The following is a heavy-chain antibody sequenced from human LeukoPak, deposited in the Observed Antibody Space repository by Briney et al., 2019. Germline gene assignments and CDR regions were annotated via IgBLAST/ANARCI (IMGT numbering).Heavy chain of an antibody. CDR2: IKEDGSDK. CDR3: ARDLGIVATID. D-gene: IGHD5-12*01. Sequence: PGGSLRLSCAASGFTFSSYRMSWVRQAPGKGLEWVANIKEDGSDKYYVDSVKGRFTISRDNAKNSLYLQMNSLRAEDTAVYYCARDLGIVATIDWGQGTLVTVSS. V-gene: IGHV3-7*01. CDR1: GFTFSSYR. J-gene: IGHJ4*02.